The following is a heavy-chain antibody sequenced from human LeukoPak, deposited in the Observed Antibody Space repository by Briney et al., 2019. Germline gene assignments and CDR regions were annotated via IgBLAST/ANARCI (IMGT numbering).Heavy chain of an antibody. CDR1: GYSFTTYW. CDR2: IYPGDSET. V-gene: IGHV5-51*01. Sequence: GESLKISCKGSGYSFTTYWIGWVRQMPGKGLEWMGIIYPGDSETRYSPSFQGQVTFSADKSTSTAFLQWSSLKASDTAMYYCARLRGHSYGGVWGQGTMVTVSS. J-gene: IGHJ3*01. CDR3: ARLRGHSYGGV. D-gene: IGHD5-18*01.